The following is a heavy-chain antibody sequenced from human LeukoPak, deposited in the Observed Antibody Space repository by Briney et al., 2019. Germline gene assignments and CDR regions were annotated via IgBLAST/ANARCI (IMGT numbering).Heavy chain of an antibody. Sequence: PGGSLRLTCGAYGVTFSGYACTWSRQPPGKGLEWVSAISGAGSSTYYADSVKGRFTISRDNSKNSLYLQMNSLTAEDMALYSGAKDWYQCAGITENRFDPWGQGTLVTVSS. CDR3: AKDWYQCAGITENRFDP. D-gene: IGHD1-14*01. CDR2: ISGAGSST. J-gene: IGHJ5*02. V-gene: IGHV3-23*01. CDR1: GVTFSGYA.